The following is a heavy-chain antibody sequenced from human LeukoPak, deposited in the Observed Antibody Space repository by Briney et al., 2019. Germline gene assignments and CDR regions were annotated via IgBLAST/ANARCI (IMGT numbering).Heavy chain of an antibody. D-gene: IGHD3-3*01. CDR2: INHSGST. J-gene: IGHJ6*03. Sequence: SSETLSLTCAVYGGSFSGYYWSWIRQPPGKGLEWIGEINHSGSTNYNPSLKSRVTISVDTSKNQFSLKLSSVTAADTAVYYCARGRYYDLWSGYYTGGYYYMDVWGKGTAVTVSS. CDR3: ARGRYYDLWSGYYTGGYYYMDV. CDR1: GGSFSGYY. V-gene: IGHV4-34*01.